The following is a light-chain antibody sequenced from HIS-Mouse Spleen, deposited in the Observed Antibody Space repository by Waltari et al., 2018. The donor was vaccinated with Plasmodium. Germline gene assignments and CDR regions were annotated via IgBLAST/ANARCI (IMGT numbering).Light chain of an antibody. CDR3: CSYAGSYTLV. J-gene: IGLJ2*01. Sequence: QSALTQPRSVSGSPGQSVTISCTGTSSDGGGYNYVSWYQQHPGKAPKRMIYDVSKRPSGVPDRFSGSKSGNTASLTISGLQAEDEADYYCCSYAGSYTLVFGGGTKLTVL. CDR2: DVS. V-gene: IGLV2-11*01. CDR1: SSDGGGYNY.